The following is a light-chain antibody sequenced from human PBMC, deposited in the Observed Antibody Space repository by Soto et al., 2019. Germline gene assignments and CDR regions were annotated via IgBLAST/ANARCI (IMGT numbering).Light chain of an antibody. J-gene: IGLJ2*01. Sequence: SYELTQPPSVSVSPGQTARITCSGDALPKKFASWYQQKSGQAPLLVIYDDSRRPSGIPERFSGSSSGTVATLTVTEAQVEDEADYYCYSLDHSGNIMVVGGGTKLTVL. CDR3: YSLDHSGNIMV. CDR1: ALPKKF. V-gene: IGLV3-10*01. CDR2: DDS.